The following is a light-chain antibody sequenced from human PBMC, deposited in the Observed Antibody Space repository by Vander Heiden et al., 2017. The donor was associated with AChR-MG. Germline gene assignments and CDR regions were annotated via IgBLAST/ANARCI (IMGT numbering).Light chain of an antibody. V-gene: IGKV3-15*01. CDR3: QQDDTWPYT. Sequence: EIAMTQSPGTLSVSPGERATLSCRASQSLTSNLAWYQQKPGQAPRLLIFDASTRATGIPARFSGSGSGTEFTLTISSLQSEDFAVYYCQQDDTWPYTFGQGTKLHIK. CDR2: DAS. J-gene: IGKJ2*01. CDR1: QSLTSN.